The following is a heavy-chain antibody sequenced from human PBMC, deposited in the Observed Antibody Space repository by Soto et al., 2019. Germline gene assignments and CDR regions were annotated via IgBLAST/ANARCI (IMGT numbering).Heavy chain of an antibody. Sequence: GGSLRLSCAASGFTFSSYAMHWVRQAPGKGLEWVAVISYDGSNKYYADSVKGRFTISRDNSKNTLYLQMNSLRAEDTAVYYCARGYSYGHYYFDYWGQGTLVTVSS. J-gene: IGHJ4*02. V-gene: IGHV3-30-3*01. D-gene: IGHD5-18*01. CDR3: ARGYSYGHYYFDY. CDR2: ISYDGSNK. CDR1: GFTFSSYA.